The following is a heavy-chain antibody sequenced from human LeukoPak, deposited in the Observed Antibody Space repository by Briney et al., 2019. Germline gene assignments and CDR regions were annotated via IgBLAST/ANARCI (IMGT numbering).Heavy chain of an antibody. Sequence: PGGSLRLSCAASGFTFRSYAMSWVRQAPGKGLEWVSAIRGSGDNTYYADSVKGRFTISRDNSKNTLFLQMNSLTVEDTAVYYCAKDVGGAYPYYFNYWGQGILVTVSS. CDR1: GFTFRSYA. D-gene: IGHD1-26*01. V-gene: IGHV3-23*01. CDR2: IRGSGDNT. J-gene: IGHJ4*02. CDR3: AKDVGGAYPYYFNY.